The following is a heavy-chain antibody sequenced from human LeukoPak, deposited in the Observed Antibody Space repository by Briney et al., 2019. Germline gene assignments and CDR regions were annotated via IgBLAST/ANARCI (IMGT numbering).Heavy chain of an antibody. CDR1: DGSISTYY. CDR3: AGVDIVATTSVY. D-gene: IGHD5-12*01. V-gene: IGHV4-59*12. J-gene: IGHJ4*02. CDR2: MYHSGHT. Sequence: PSETLSLTCTVSDGSISTYYWTWIRQPPGKGLEWIGYMYHSGHTNYNPSLKSRVTISVDTSKNQFSLKLSSVTAADTAVYYCAGVDIVATTSVYWGQGTLVTVSS.